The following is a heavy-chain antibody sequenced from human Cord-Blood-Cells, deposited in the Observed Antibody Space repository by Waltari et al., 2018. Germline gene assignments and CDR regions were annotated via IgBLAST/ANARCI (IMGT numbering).Heavy chain of an antibody. Sequence: EVQLVESGGGVVQPGGSLRLSCAASGFTFSSYEMNWVRQAPGKGLEWVSYISSSGSTIYYADSVKGRFTISRDNAKNSLYLQMNSLRAEDTAVYYCARAQGYWVDYWGQGTLVTVSS. CDR2: ISSSGSTI. CDR3: ARAQGYWVDY. V-gene: IGHV3-48*03. CDR1: GFTFSSYE. J-gene: IGHJ4*02. D-gene: IGHD2-15*01.